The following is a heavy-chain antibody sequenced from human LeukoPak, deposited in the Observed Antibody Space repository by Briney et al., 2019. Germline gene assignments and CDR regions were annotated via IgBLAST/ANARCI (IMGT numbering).Heavy chain of an antibody. Sequence: SQTLSLTCAISGDSVSNNSAAWSWIRQSPSRGLEWLGRTYYRSKWFSDYALSVKSRITINPDTSRNQFSLHLNSVIPEDTAVYYCARAPWGDYYGMDVWGQGTTVTVSS. CDR1: GDSVSNNSAA. D-gene: IGHD3-10*01. J-gene: IGHJ6*02. CDR2: TYYRSKWFS. CDR3: ARAPWGDYYGMDV. V-gene: IGHV6-1*01.